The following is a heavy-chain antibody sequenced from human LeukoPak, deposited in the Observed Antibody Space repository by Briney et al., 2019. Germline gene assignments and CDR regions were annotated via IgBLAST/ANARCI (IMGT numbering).Heavy chain of an antibody. CDR1: GGTFSSYA. CDR3: ARSGGLQKYFQH. CDR2: IIPIFGTA. J-gene: IGHJ1*01. Sequence: ASVKVSCKASGGTFSSYAISWVRQAPGQGLEWMGGIIPIFGTANYAQKFQGRVTITADKSTSTAYMELSSLRSEDTAVYYCARSGGLQKYFQHWGQGTLVTVSS. D-gene: IGHD2-15*01. V-gene: IGHV1-69*06.